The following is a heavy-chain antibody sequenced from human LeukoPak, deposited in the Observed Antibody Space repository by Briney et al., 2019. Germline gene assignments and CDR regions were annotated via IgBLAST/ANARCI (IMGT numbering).Heavy chain of an antibody. CDR2: INHSGST. D-gene: IGHD6-6*01. CDR3: ARSKYSSSSFDY. J-gene: IGHJ4*02. V-gene: IGHV4-34*01. Sequence: SETLSLTCAVCGGSFSGYYWSWIRQPPGKGLEWIGEINHSGSTNYNPSLKSRVTISVDTSKNQFSLKLSSVTAADTAVYYCARSKYSSSSFDYWGQGTLVTVSS. CDR1: GGSFSGYY.